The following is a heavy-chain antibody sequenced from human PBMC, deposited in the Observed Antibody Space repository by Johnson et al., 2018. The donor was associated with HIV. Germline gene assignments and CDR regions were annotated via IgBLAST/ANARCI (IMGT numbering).Heavy chain of an antibody. CDR3: ARQLGYYYDSSGYYAEPDDAFDI. CDR2: ISYEGSTK. J-gene: IGHJ3*02. CDR1: GFTFGTFA. D-gene: IGHD3-22*01. Sequence: QVQLVESGGGVVQPGRSLRLSCAASGFTFGTFAMHWVRQAPGNGLEWVAVISYEGSTKYYVDSVKGRFTISRDNAKNSLYLQMNSLRAEDTAVYYCARQLGYYYDSSGYYAEPDDAFDIWGQGTMVTVSS. V-gene: IGHV3-30*04.